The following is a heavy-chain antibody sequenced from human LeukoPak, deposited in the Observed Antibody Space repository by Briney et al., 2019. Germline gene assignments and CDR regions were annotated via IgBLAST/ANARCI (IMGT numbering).Heavy chain of an antibody. D-gene: IGHD3-22*01. J-gene: IGHJ4*02. V-gene: IGHV3-53*01. CDR3: ARGDDSGYYDYFDY. CDR1: GFTVDSNY. Sequence: GGSLRLSCAAPGFTVDSNYLSWVRQAPGKGLEWVSTIYTGGNTYYAASVKGRFTISRDFSKNTVFLHMNSLRAEDTAMYYCARGDDSGYYDYFDYWGQGALVTVSS. CDR2: IYTGGNT.